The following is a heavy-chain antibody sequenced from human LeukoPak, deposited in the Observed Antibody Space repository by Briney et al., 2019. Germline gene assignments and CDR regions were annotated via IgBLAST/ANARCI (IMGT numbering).Heavy chain of an antibody. CDR2: INSDGSDT. J-gene: IGHJ3*02. D-gene: IGHD4-17*01. Sequence: PGGSLRLSCAASGFTFSHFWIHWVRQAPGKGLVWVSRINSDGSDTIYADSVKGRFTSSRDNAKNILYLQMNNLRAEDTAMYYCARMTTVTTEGIWGQGTMVTVSS. V-gene: IGHV3-74*01. CDR1: GFTFSHFW. CDR3: ARMTTVTTEGI.